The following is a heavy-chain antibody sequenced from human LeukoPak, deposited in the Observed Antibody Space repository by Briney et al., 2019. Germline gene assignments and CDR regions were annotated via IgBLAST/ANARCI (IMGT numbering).Heavy chain of an antibody. CDR3: AKIRVVFNWNYAYYFDS. J-gene: IGHJ4*02. D-gene: IGHD1-7*01. CDR2: ISYEGSDK. V-gene: IGHV3-30*18. Sequence: PGGSLRLSCAASGFTFSDYGMHWVRQAPGKGLEWVALISYEGSDKYYADSLKGRFTISRDNSKNTLYLQMNSLRTEDTALYYCAKIRVVFNWNYAYYFDSWGQGTLVTVSS. CDR1: GFTFSDYG.